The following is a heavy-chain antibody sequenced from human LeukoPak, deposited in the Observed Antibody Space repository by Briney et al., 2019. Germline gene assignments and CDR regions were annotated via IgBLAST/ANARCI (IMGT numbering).Heavy chain of an antibody. V-gene: IGHV3-11*06. CDR2: ISSRGSYT. J-gene: IGHJ3*02. CDR3: ARDTRSSKTYYDSSGYYPDAFDI. Sequence: GGSLRPSCAASGFIFSDYYMSWIRQAPGKGLEWVSYISSRGSYTNYADSVKGRFTISRDNAKNSLYLQMNTLRDEDTAVYYCARDTRSSKTYYDSSGYYPDAFDIWGQGTMVPVSS. D-gene: IGHD3-22*01. CDR1: GFIFSDYY.